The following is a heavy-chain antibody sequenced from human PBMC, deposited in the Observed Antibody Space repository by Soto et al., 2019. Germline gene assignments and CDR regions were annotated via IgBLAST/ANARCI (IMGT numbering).Heavy chain of an antibody. V-gene: IGHV1-69*13. CDR2: IIPRSGTS. Sequence: SVKVSCKASGDTFSTYTITWVRQAPGQGLEWMGGIIPRSGTSNYAQKFEGRVTITADESIGTAYLQWSSLKATDTAMYYCARHAYDFWSGHPNPRYYYGMDVWGQGTTVTVSS. J-gene: IGHJ6*02. CDR3: ARHAYDFWSGHPNPRYYYGMDV. D-gene: IGHD3-3*01. CDR1: GDTFSTYT.